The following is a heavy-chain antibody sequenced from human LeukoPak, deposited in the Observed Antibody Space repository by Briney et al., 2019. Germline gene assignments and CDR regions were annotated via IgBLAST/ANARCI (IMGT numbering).Heavy chain of an antibody. CDR2: IIPIFGTA. CDR3: ARSREDIVVVVAATQGPADWYFDL. Sequence: SVKVSCKASGGTFSSYAISWVRQAPGQGLEWMGGIIPIFGTANYAQKFQGRVTITADKSTSTAHMELSSLRSEDTAVYYCARSREDIVVVVAATQGPADWYFDLWGRGTLVTVSS. D-gene: IGHD2-15*01. V-gene: IGHV1-69*06. J-gene: IGHJ2*01. CDR1: GGTFSSYA.